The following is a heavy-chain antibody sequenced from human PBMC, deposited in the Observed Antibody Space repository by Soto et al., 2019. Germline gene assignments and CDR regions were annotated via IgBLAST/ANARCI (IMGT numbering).Heavy chain of an antibody. CDR1: GFTFSTSS. J-gene: IGHJ6*02. D-gene: IGHD3-3*01. V-gene: IGHV3-48*02. CDR3: ARDYRSTIFGVVSRNDFGVDV. CDR2: ISYSSSMI. Sequence: GGSLRLACAASGFTFSTSSMSWVRQAPGKGLEWVSYISYSSSMIYYAHSVKGRFTISRDNAKNSLYLQMNSLGDEDTAVYYCARDYRSTIFGVVSRNDFGVDVWGQGTTVTVSS.